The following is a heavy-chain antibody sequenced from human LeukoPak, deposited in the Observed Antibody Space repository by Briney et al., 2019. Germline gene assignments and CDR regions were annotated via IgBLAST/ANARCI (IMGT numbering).Heavy chain of an antibody. Sequence: SETLSLTCAVSGGSISSSNWWSRVRQPPGQGLEWIREIYHSGSTNYNPSLKSRVTISVDKSKNQSSLKLSSVTAADTAVYYCARQKTSSGWSGVDYWGQGTLVTVSS. D-gene: IGHD6-19*01. CDR1: GGSISSSNW. J-gene: IGHJ4*02. CDR2: IYHSGST. V-gene: IGHV4-4*02. CDR3: ARQKTSSGWSGVDY.